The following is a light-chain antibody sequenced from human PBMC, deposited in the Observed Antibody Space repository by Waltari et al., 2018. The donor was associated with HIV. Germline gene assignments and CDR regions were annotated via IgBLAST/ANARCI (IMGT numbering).Light chain of an antibody. CDR2: SNS. CDR3: AEWEDSLSGSWV. CDR1: SSNIGSNY. V-gene: IGLV1-47*01. J-gene: IGLJ3*02. Sequence: QSVLTQPPSASGTPGQRVTISCSGSSSNIGSNYVYWYQQRPGTAPKLLIYSNSPRPAGFPDRFSRSASGASASLAISVLRSEGEVDYYCAEWEDSLSGSWVFGGGTKLTVL.